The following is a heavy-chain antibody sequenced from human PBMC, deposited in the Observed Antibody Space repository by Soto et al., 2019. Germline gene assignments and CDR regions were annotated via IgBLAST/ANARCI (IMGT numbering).Heavy chain of an antibody. CDR2: IYYSGST. J-gene: IGHJ6*02. Sequence: LSLTCTVSGGSISSGGYYWSWIRQHPGKGLEWIGYIYYSGSTYYNPSLKSRVTISVDTSKNQFSLKLSSVTAADTAVYYCASSYAGGGNRFYYYGMDVWGQGTTVTVSS. V-gene: IGHV4-31*03. CDR3: ASSYAGGGNRFYYYGMDV. D-gene: IGHD2-15*01. CDR1: GGSISSGGYY.